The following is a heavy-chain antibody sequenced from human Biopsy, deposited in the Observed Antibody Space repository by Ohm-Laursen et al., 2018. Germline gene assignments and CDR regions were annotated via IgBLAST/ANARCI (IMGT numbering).Heavy chain of an antibody. J-gene: IGHJ1*01. V-gene: IGHV3-30*02. CDR2: IFYDGSNT. D-gene: IGHD3-9*01. CDR1: GFTFNNYG. Sequence: GSLRLSCTASGFTFNNYGMQWVRQAPGKGLEWVAFIFYDGSNTYYADSVKGRFTISRDNSRDTLYLQMSSLRSDDTAVYYCATKLTGYFHHWGQGTLVIVSS. CDR3: ATKLTGYFHH.